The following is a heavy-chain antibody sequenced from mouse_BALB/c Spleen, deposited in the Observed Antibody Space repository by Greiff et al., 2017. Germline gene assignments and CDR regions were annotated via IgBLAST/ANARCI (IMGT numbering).Heavy chain of an antibody. CDR2: IWSDGST. CDR1: GFSLTSYG. Sequence: VKLMESGPDLVAPSQSLSITCTVSGFSLTSYGVHWVRQPPGKGLEWLVVIWSDGSTTYNSALKSRLSISKDNSKSQVFLKMNSLQTDDTAMYYCARHGWLLRGAGTGFAYWGQGTLVTVSA. D-gene: IGHD2-3*01. V-gene: IGHV2-6-2*01. J-gene: IGHJ3*01. CDR3: ARHGWLLRGAGTGFAY.